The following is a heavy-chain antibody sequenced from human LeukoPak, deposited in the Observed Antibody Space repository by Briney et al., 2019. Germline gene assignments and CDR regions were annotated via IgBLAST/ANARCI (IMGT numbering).Heavy chain of an antibody. D-gene: IGHD3-22*01. CDR1: GFTFDDYA. CDR3: AKSESPHLHYFDNSGSYRNWFDP. CDR2: ISWNSGSI. V-gene: IGHV3-9*01. Sequence: PWGSLRLSCAASGFTFDDYAMHWVRQAPGKGLEWVSGISWNSGSIGYADSVKGRFTISRDNAKNSLYLQMNNLRAEDTAFYYCAKSESPHLHYFDNSGSYRNWFDPWGQGTLVTVSA. J-gene: IGHJ5*02.